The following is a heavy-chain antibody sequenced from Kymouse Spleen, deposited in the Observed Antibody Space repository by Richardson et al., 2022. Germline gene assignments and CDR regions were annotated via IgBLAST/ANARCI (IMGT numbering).Heavy chain of an antibody. D-gene: IGHD3-10*01. V-gene: IGHV4-4*02. CDR3: AREREYYYGSGSYDYYYGMDV. Sequence: QVQLQESGPGLVKPSGTLSLTCAVSGGSISSSNWWSWVRQPPGKGLEWIGEIYHSGSTNYNPSLKSRVTISVDKSKNQFSLKLSSVTAADTAVYYCAREREYYYGSGSYDYYYGMDVWGQGTTVTVSS. J-gene: IGHJ6*02. CDR2: IYHSGST. CDR1: GGSISSSNW.